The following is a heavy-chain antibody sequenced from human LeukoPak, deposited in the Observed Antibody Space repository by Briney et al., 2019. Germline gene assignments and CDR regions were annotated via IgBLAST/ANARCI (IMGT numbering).Heavy chain of an antibody. CDR3: AKHAIVVVPAAHNWFDP. Sequence: GGSLRRSCAASGFTFSSYAMNWVRQAPGKGLEWVSAISGSGGSTYYADSVKGRFTMSRDNSKNTLYLQMNSLRAEDTAVYYCAKHAIVVVPAAHNWFDPWGQGTLVTVSS. CDR1: GFTFSSYA. D-gene: IGHD2-2*01. J-gene: IGHJ5*02. V-gene: IGHV3-23*01. CDR2: ISGSGGST.